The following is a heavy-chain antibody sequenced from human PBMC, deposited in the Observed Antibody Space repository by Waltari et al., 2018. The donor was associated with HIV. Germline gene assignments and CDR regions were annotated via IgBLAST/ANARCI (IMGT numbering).Heavy chain of an antibody. CDR1: GYTLTNYA. V-gene: IGHV1-3*02. CDR3: ARWRGSYSLDY. J-gene: IGHJ4*02. Sequence: QVQLVQSGAEVKKPGASVQVSCKDSGYTLTNYALHLVSQAPGQRIEWLRWSNAGNGDTKYSQEFQGRVTITRDTSASTAYMELSSLRSEDMAVYYCARWRGSYSLDYWGQGTLVTVSS. D-gene: IGHD1-26*01. CDR2: SNAGNGDT.